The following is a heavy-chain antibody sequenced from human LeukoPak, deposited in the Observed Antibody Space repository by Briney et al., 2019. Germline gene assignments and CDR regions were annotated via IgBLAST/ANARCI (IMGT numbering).Heavy chain of an antibody. V-gene: IGHV4-34*01. CDR3: ARPEYSSSYDAFDI. J-gene: IGHJ3*02. CDR1: GGSISSYY. Sequence: SETLSLTCSVSGGSISSYYWSWVRQPPGKGLEWIGEINHSGSTNYNPSLKSRVTISVDTSKNQFSLKLSSVTAADTAVYYCARPEYSSSYDAFDIWGQGTMVTVSS. CDR2: INHSGST. D-gene: IGHD6-6*01.